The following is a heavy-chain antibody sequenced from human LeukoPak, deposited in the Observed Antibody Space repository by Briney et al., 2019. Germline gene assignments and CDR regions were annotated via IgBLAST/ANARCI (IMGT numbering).Heavy chain of an antibody. Sequence: GRSLRLSCAASGFTFSNYGMHWVRQAPGQGLEWVAIIWYDGSNEYYADSVKGRFTISRDNPKNTAYLQMNSLRAEDTAVYYCARDNVDHAYYLDYWGQGTLVTVSS. D-gene: IGHD1-14*01. V-gene: IGHV3-33*01. CDR1: GFTFSNYG. CDR3: ARDNVDHAYYLDY. J-gene: IGHJ4*02. CDR2: IWYDGSNE.